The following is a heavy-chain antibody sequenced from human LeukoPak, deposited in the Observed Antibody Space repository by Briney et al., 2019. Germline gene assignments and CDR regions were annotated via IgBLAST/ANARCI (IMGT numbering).Heavy chain of an antibody. D-gene: IGHD2-15*01. Sequence: PGGSLRLSCAASGFTFSSYAMGWVRQAPGKGLEWVPAISGSGGSTYYADSVKGRFTISRDNSKNTLYLQMNSLRAEDTAVYYCAKDLGGYVDYWGQGTLVTVSS. V-gene: IGHV3-23*01. CDR3: AKDLGGYVDY. CDR1: GFTFSSYA. J-gene: IGHJ4*02. CDR2: ISGSGGST.